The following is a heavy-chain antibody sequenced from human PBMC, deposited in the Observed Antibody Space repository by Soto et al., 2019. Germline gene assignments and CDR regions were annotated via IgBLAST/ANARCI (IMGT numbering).Heavy chain of an antibody. Sequence: QVQLVPSGAEVKKPGASVKVSCKASGYTFTSYDINWVRHATGPGLEWTGWMNPNSGNTGYAQKFQGSVTMTMNTSISKAYMEPSRLLSEDTAVYYCARNLYGDNVDYWGQGTLVTVSS. CDR2: MNPNSGNT. J-gene: IGHJ4*02. CDR3: ARNLYGDNVDY. V-gene: IGHV1-8*01. D-gene: IGHD4-17*01. CDR1: GYTFTSYD.